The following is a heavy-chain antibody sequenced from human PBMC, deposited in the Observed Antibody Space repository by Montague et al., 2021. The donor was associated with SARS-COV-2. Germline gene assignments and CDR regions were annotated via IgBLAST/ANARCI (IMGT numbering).Heavy chain of an antibody. V-gene: IGHV4-59*05. D-gene: IGHD6-19*01. CDR1: GGSISTSY. J-gene: IGHJ4*02. Sequence: SETLSLTCTVSGGSISTSYWSWIRQPPGKGLEWIGSLFYSGSSFXNPSLKSRVTISVDTSKNQFSLRLSSVTAADTAVYYCVAEWLAIYYFDFWGQGTLVTVSS. CDR2: LFYSGSS. CDR3: VAEWLAIYYFDF.